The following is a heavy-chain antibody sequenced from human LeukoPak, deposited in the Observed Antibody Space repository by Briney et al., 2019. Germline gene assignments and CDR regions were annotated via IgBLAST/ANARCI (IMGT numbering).Heavy chain of an antibody. J-gene: IGHJ5*02. CDR1: GFTFSSYS. Sequence: PGGSLRLSCAASGFTFSSYSMNWVRQAPGKGLEWVSSISSSSSYIYYADSVKGRFTISRDNAKNSLYLQMNSLRAEDTAVYYCARESVVPAAIGFDPWGQGTLVTVSS. D-gene: IGHD2-2*01. CDR2: ISSSSSYI. V-gene: IGHV3-21*01. CDR3: ARESVVPAAIGFDP.